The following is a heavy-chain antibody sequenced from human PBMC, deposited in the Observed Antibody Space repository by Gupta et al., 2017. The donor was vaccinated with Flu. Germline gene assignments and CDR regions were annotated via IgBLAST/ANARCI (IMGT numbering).Heavy chain of an antibody. CDR1: GFTFSSSP. D-gene: IGHD5-18*01. J-gene: IGHJ4*02. V-gene: IGHV3-64D*06. CDR2: IFGNGEST. Sequence: EVRLVESGGGLVQPGGSLRLSCSASGFTFSSSPLRWVRQTPGRDLECISSIFGNGESTYYAASVKDRFTIARDNSKNTLFLQMRSLRVEDTAVYYCVKDGDVAGYSYPDCWGQGTLVTVST. CDR3: VKDGDVAGYSYPDC.